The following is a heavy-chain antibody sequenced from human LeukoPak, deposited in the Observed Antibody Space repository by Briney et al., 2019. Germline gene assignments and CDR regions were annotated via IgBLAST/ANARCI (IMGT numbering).Heavy chain of an antibody. CDR3: ARERDSYGKIFDY. D-gene: IGHD5-18*01. Sequence: PSETLSLTCTVSGGSIIRYYWSWIRQPPGKGLAWMGYIYYSGSTNYNPSLKSRVTIRVDTYKNQYSLKLSSVTAADTAVYYCARERDSYGKIFDYWGQGTLVTVSS. V-gene: IGHV4-59*08. J-gene: IGHJ4*02. CDR2: IYYSGST. CDR1: GGSIIRYY.